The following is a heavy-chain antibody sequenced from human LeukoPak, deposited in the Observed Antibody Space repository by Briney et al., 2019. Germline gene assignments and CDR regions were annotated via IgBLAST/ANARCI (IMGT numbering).Heavy chain of an antibody. CDR1: GFTFSSYA. D-gene: IGHD6-13*01. V-gene: IGHV3-66*01. CDR2: IYSGGST. Sequence: GGSLRLSCAASGFTFSSYAMSWVRQAPGKGLEWVSVIYSGGSTYYADSVKGRFTISRDNSKNTLYLQMNSLRAEDTAVYYCARGGRSSSWFDYWGQGTLVTVSS. CDR3: ARGGRSSSWFDY. J-gene: IGHJ4*02.